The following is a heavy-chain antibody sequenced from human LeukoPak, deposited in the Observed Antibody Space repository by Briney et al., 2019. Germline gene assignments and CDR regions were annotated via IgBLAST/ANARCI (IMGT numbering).Heavy chain of an antibody. Sequence: GRFLRLSCAASGFSFSGHSMYWVRQAPGKGLEWISFISHDSGAIYYADSVKGRFTIARDNAKNSLSLQLNSLRDDDTAVYYCARITRTGSGSFQIGHWGQGTLVTVSS. J-gene: IGHJ4*02. V-gene: IGHV3-48*02. CDR2: ISHDSGAI. D-gene: IGHD1-26*01. CDR1: GFSFSGHS. CDR3: ARITRTGSGSFQIGH.